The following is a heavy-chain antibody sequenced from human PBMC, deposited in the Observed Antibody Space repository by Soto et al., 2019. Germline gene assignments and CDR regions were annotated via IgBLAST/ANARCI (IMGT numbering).Heavy chain of an antibody. CDR3: ARRETLVRGAPLFRRRPSNDGFDI. D-gene: IGHD3-10*01. CDR2: INHSGST. V-gene: IGHV4-34*01. Sequence: TSETLSLTCAVYGGSLSGYYWSWMRQPPGKGLEWIGEINHSGSTNYNPSLNSRVTISVDTSKNQFSLRLSSVTAADTAVYYCARRETLVRGAPLFRRRPSNDGFDIWGQGTMVTVSS. CDR1: GGSLSGYY. J-gene: IGHJ3*02.